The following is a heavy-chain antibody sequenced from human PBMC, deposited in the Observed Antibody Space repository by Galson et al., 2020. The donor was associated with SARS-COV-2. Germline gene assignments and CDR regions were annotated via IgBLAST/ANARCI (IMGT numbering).Heavy chain of an antibody. Sequence: LSLTCAASGFSFSSYGMHWVRQAPGKGLEWVAVIWFDGSNKYYVDSVKGRFTISRDNSKNTLYLQMNSLRAEDTAVYYCARDSGLSRYFDYWGQGTLVTVSS. V-gene: IGHV3-33*01. CDR1: GFSFSSYG. CDR3: ARDSGLSRYFDY. CDR2: IWFDGSNK. J-gene: IGHJ4*02. D-gene: IGHD2-2*01.